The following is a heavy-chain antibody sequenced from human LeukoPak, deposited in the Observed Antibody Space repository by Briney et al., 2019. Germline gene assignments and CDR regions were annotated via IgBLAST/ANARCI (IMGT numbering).Heavy chain of an antibody. CDR3: AKFYLVGAAPFDY. Sequence: AGGSLRLSCAASGFTFSSYGMSWVRQAPGKGLEWVSAISGSGGSTYYADSVKGRFTISRDNSKNTLYLQMNSLRAEDTAVYYCAKFYLVGAAPFDYWGQGTLVTVSS. D-gene: IGHD1-26*01. CDR1: GFTFSSYG. V-gene: IGHV3-23*01. J-gene: IGHJ4*02. CDR2: ISGSGGST.